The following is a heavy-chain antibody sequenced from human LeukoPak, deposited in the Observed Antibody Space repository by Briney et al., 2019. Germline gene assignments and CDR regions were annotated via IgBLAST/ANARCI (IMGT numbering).Heavy chain of an antibody. J-gene: IGHJ4*02. CDR3: ASNYVWGSYRPFDY. V-gene: IGHV1-69*05. D-gene: IGHD3-16*02. CDR2: IIPIFGTA. CDR1: GGTFSSYA. Sequence: ASVKVSCKASGGTFSSYAISWVRQAPGQGLEWMGGIIPIFGTANYAQKFQGGVTITTDESTSTAYMELSSLRSEDTAVYYCASNYVWGSYRPFDYWGQGTLVTVSS.